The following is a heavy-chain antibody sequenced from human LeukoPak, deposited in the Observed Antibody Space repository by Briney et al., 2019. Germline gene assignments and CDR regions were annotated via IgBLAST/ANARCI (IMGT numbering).Heavy chain of an antibody. J-gene: IGHJ4*02. V-gene: IGHV3-30*18. CDR3: AKDLLEPPYCSGGSCYSGAPGY. D-gene: IGHD2-15*01. CDR1: GFTFSSYG. CDR2: ISYDGSNK. Sequence: GGSLRPSCAASGFTFSSYGMHWVRQAPGKGLEWVAVISYDGSNKYYADSVKGRFTISRDNSKNTLYLQMNSLRAEDTAVYYCAKDLLEPPYCSGGSCYSGAPGYWGQGTLVTVSS.